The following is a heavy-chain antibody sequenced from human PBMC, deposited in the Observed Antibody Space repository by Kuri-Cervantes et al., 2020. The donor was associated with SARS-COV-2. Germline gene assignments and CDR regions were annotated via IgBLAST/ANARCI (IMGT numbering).Heavy chain of an antibody. CDR3: ARETTYYDILTGHRDY. Sequence: SETLSLTCTVSGGSISSGGYYWSWIRQHPGKGLEWIGYIYYSGSTYYNPSLKSLVTISVDTSKNQFSLKLSSVTAADTAVYYCARETTYYDILTGHRDYWGQGTLVTVSS. CDR2: IYYSGST. D-gene: IGHD3-9*01. V-gene: IGHV4-31*01. CDR1: GGSISSGGYY. J-gene: IGHJ4*02.